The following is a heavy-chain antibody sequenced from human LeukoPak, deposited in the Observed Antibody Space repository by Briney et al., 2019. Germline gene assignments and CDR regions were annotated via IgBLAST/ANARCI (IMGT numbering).Heavy chain of an antibody. D-gene: IGHD3-10*01. CDR1: GFTFSSYW. CDR2: IKQDGSEK. Sequence: EGSLRLSCAASGFTFSSYWMSWVRQAPGKGLEWVANIKQDGSEKYYVDSVKGRFTISRDNAKNSLYLQMNSLRAEDTAVYYCAAIWFGEFADYWGRGTLVTVSS. V-gene: IGHV3-7*01. CDR3: AAIWFGEFADY. J-gene: IGHJ4*02.